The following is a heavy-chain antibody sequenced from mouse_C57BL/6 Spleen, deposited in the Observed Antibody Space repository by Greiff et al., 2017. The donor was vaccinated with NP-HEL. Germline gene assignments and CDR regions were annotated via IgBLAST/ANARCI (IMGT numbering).Heavy chain of an antibody. J-gene: IGHJ4*01. Sequence: DVKLVESGGGLVQPGGSLKLSCAASGFTFSDYYMYWVRQTPEKRLEWVAYISNGGGSTYYPDTVKGRFTISRDNAKNTLYLQMSRLKSEDTAMYYCERRGITRAMDYWGRGTSVTVSS. CDR3: ERRGITRAMDY. CDR1: GFTFSDYY. CDR2: ISNGGGST. D-gene: IGHD2-4*01. V-gene: IGHV5-12*01.